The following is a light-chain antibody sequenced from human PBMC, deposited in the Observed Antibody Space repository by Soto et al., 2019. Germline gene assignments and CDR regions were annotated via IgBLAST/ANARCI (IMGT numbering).Light chain of an antibody. Sequence: QSVLTQPASVSGSPGQSITISCTGTSSDVGGYNYVSWYQQHPGKAPKLMIYEVSNRPSGVSNRFSGSKSGNTASLTISGPQAEDEADYYCSSYTSRSTVVFGGGTKLTV. J-gene: IGLJ2*01. CDR2: EVS. CDR1: SSDVGGYNY. CDR3: SSYTSRSTVV. V-gene: IGLV2-14*01.